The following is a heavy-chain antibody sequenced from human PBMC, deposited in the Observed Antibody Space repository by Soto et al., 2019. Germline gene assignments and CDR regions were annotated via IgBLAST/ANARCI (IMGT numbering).Heavy chain of an antibody. Sequence: QVHLQESGPGLVKPSETLSLNCTVSGGTMNSYYWTWLRQPAGKGLEWIGRIYSSGSTKYNPSLQSRFTMSLDTSHNQFSLSLTSVTPADTAVYYCARGQPFSDWFDPWGQGTVVTVSS. D-gene: IGHD3-3*02. J-gene: IGHJ5*02. CDR3: ARGQPFSDWFDP. V-gene: IGHV4-4*07. CDR1: GGTMNSYY. CDR2: IYSSGST.